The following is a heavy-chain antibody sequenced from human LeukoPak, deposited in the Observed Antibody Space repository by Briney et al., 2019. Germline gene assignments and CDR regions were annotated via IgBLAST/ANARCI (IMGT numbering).Heavy chain of an antibody. CDR1: GGPISSSSYY. V-gene: IGHV4-39*01. CDR2: IYYSGST. J-gene: IGHJ4*02. CDR3: ARHRGGGYVLYYFDY. Sequence: SETLSLTCTVSGGPISSSSYYWGWIRQPPGKGLEWIGSIYYSGSTYYNPSLKSRVTISVDTSKNQFSLKLSSVTAADTAVYYCARHRGGGYVLYYFDYWGQGTLVTVSS. D-gene: IGHD5-12*01.